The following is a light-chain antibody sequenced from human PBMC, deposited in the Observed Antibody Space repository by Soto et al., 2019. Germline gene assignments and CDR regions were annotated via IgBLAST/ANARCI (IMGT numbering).Light chain of an antibody. CDR2: DVY. J-gene: IGLJ1*01. CDR1: RTDGDGHDY. V-gene: IGLV2-14*03. CDR3: TSYTASSPFYV. Sequence: QSYLTQPASVSGSPGQSIAISCIGVRTDGDGHDYVSWYQQQPGQAPQLIIYDVYNRPSGVSDRFSGSKSGNTASLIISGLQAEDEADYFCTSYTASSPFYVFGAGTKLTVL.